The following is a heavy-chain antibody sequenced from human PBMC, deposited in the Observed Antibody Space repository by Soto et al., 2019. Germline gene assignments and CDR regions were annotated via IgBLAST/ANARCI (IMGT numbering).Heavy chain of an antibody. V-gene: IGHV5-51*01. Sequence: PGESLKISCKGSGYSFTSYWIGWVRQMPGKDLEWMGIIYPGDSDTRYSPSFQGQVTISADKSISTAYLQWSSLKASDTAMYYCARRGSRQLWLHYYGMDVWGQGTTVTVSS. CDR3: ARRGSRQLWLHYYGMDV. J-gene: IGHJ6*02. CDR2: IYPGDSDT. D-gene: IGHD5-18*01. CDR1: GYSFTSYW.